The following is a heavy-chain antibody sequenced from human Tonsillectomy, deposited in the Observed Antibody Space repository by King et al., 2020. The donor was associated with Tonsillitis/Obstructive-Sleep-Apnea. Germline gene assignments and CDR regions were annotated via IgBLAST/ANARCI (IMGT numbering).Heavy chain of an antibody. Sequence: LQLQESGPGLVKPSETLSLTCTVSGGSITGTSYWAWIRRPPGRGLEWIGAIFFNGDTQYNESLRSRLTMSVDTSKEQFSLRLSSITAADPAVYYCARFLVTGSFDLWGQGTLVIVSS. CDR3: ARFLVTGSFDL. J-gene: IGHJ5*02. CDR2: IFFNGDT. CDR1: GGSITGTSY. D-gene: IGHD3-3*01. V-gene: IGHV4-39*01.